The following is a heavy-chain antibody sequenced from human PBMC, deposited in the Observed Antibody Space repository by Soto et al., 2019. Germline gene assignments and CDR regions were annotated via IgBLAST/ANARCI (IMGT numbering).Heavy chain of an antibody. CDR1: GGSISSGDYY. D-gene: IGHD3-22*01. V-gene: IGHV4-30-4*01. CDR3: ARAISYYDNWFDP. J-gene: IGHJ5*02. Sequence: SETLSLTCTVSGGSISSGDYYWSWIRQPPGKGLEWIGYIYYSGSTYYNPSLKSRVTISVDTSKNQFSLKLSSVTAADTAVYYCARAISYYDNWFDPWGQGTLVTVSS. CDR2: IYYSGST.